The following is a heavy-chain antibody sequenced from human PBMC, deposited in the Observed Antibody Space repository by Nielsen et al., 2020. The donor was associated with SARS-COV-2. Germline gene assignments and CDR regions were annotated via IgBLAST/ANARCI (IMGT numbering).Heavy chain of an antibody. V-gene: IGHV3-7*05. CDR1: GFTFSSSW. Sequence: GGSLRLSCAASGFTFSSSWMTWVRQAPGKGLEWVASIKTDGTEKTYVDSVKGRFTISRDNSKNSLDLQMNSLRVEDTALYYWARDLNWNDPFGGQGTLVTVSS. D-gene: IGHD1-1*01. J-gene: IGHJ4*02. CDR2: IKTDGTEK. CDR3: ARDLNWNDPF.